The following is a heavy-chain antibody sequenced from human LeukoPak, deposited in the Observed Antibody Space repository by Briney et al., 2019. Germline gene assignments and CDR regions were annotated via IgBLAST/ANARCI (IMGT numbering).Heavy chain of an antibody. CDR2: VSTSGST. J-gene: IGHJ4*02. CDR1: GASISSYY. CDR3: ARAPGGDFWNGSQYFFDY. V-gene: IGHV4-4*07. D-gene: IGHD3-3*01. Sequence: SETLSLTCTVSGASISSYYWSWIRQPAGKGLEWIGHVSTSGSTNYNPSLKSRVTMSVDTSKNQFSLKLSSVTAADTALYYCARAPGGDFWNGSQYFFDYWGQGTLVTVSS.